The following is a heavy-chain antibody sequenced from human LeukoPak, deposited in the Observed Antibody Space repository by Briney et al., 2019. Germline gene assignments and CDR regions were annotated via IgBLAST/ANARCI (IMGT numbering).Heavy chain of an antibody. CDR2: ISYDGSNK. J-gene: IGHJ6*02. V-gene: IGHV3-30*18. Sequence: GRSLRLSCAASGFTFSSYGMHWVRQAPGKGLEWVAVISYDGSNKYYADSVKGRFTISRDNSKNTLYLQMNSLRAEDTAVYYCAKEGGDDTAAPTKYYYYGMDVWGQGTTVTVSS. CDR1: GFTFSSYG. CDR3: AKEGGDDTAAPTKYYYYGMDV. D-gene: IGHD5-18*01.